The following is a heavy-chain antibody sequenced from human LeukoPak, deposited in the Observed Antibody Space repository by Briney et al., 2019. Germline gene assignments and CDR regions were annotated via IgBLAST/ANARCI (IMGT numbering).Heavy chain of an antibody. Sequence: GGSLRLSCAASGFSVSSNYMSWVRQAPGKGLTWVSVIYSSGSTYYADSVKGRFAISIDDSKNTLHLQMNSLRAEDTAMYYCTRAHGRITRDAYLDYWGQGTLVTVSS. J-gene: IGHJ4*02. CDR1: GFSVSSNY. CDR2: IYSSGST. V-gene: IGHV3-53*01. CDR3: TRAHGRITRDAYLDY. D-gene: IGHD3-10*01.